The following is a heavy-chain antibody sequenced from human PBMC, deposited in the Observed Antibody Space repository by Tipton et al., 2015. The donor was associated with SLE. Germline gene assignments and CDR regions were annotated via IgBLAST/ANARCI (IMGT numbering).Heavy chain of an antibody. V-gene: IGHV4-59*01. J-gene: IGHJ4*02. CDR3: ARERYCSGASCYAPDY. D-gene: IGHD2-2*01. Sequence: TLSLTCTVSGASISTYYWTWIRQTPGKGLEWLGYISSDGRTNYNPSLQSRVTISIDTSKNQFSLRMTSVTAADTAIYYCARERYCSGASCYAPDYWGQGTLVTVSS. CDR2: ISSDGRT. CDR1: GASISTYY.